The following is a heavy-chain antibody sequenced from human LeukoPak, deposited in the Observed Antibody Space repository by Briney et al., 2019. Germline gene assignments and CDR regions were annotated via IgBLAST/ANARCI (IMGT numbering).Heavy chain of an antibody. V-gene: IGHV4-39*07. J-gene: IGHJ5*02. Sequence: MASETLSLTCTVSGGSISSSSYYWGWIRQPPGKGLEWIGSIYYSGSTYYNPSLKSRVTIPVDTSKNQFSLKLSSVTAADTAVYYCARAAIAVAGAVNWFDPWGQGTLVTVSS. CDR2: IYYSGST. CDR1: GGSISSSSYY. CDR3: ARAAIAVAGAVNWFDP. D-gene: IGHD6-19*01.